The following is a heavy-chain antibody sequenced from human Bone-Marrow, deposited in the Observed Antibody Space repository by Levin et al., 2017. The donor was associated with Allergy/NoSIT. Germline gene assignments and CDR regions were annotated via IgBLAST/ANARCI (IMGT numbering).Heavy chain of an antibody. CDR2: IFHGGST. CDR1: GDSISSSDW. D-gene: IGHD6-13*01. V-gene: IGHV4-4*02. CDR3: ARRRFIAAAGTAAFDI. Sequence: GSLRLSCGVSGDSISSSDWWSWVRQPPGKGLEWIGEIFHGGSTTYNPSLKSRVTISLDKSKMQFSLKITALTAADTAVYYCARRRFIAAAGTAAFDIWGQGTKVAVSS. J-gene: IGHJ3*02.